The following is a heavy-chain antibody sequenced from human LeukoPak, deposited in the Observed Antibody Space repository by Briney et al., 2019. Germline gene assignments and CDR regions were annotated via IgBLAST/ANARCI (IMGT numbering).Heavy chain of an antibody. Sequence: GGSLRLSCAASGFTFSSYSMNWVRQAPGKGLEWVSSISSSSSYIYYADSVKGRFTISRDNAKNSLYLQMNSLRAEDTAVYYCARERGTVTTHSDYWGQGTLVTVSS. V-gene: IGHV3-21*01. CDR2: ISSSSSYI. J-gene: IGHJ4*02. CDR1: GFTFSSYS. D-gene: IGHD4-17*01. CDR3: ARERGTVTTHSDY.